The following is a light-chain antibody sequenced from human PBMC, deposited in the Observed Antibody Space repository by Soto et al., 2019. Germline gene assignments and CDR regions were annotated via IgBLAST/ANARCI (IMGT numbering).Light chain of an antibody. CDR1: SGHSSYA. V-gene: IGLV4-69*01. Sequence: QSVLTQSPSASASLGASVKLTCTLSSGHSSYAIAWHQQQPEKGPRYLMKLNSDGSHNKGDGIPDRFSGSSSGAERYLTISSLQSEVEADYYCQTWGTGIQLFGGGTKLTVL. J-gene: IGLJ3*02. CDR2: LNSDGSH. CDR3: QTWGTGIQL.